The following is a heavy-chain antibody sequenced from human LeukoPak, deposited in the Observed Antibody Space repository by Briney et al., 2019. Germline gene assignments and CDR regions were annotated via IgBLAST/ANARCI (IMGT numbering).Heavy chain of an antibody. V-gene: IGHV4-34*01. CDR2: INHSGST. D-gene: IGHD3-22*01. Sequence: SETLSLTCAVYGGSFSGYYWSWIRQPPGKGLEWIGEINHSGSTNYNPSLKSRVTISVDTSKNQFSLKLSSVTAADTAVYYCAREHYYDSSGNYGMDVWGQGTTVTVSS. CDR3: AREHYYDSSGNYGMDV. CDR1: GGSFSGYY. J-gene: IGHJ6*02.